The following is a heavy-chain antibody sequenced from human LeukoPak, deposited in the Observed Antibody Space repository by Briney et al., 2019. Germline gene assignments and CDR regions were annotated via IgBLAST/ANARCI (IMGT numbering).Heavy chain of an antibody. CDR3: AREPFNDYGVPDAFDI. CDR2: IIPILGIA. J-gene: IGHJ3*02. V-gene: IGHV1-69*04. CDR1: GYTLTELS. Sequence: ASVKVSCKVSGYTLTELSMHWVRQAPGQGLEWMGRIIPILGIANYAQKFQGRVTITADKSTSTAYMELSSLRSEDTAVYYCAREPFNDYGVPDAFDIWGQGTMVTVSS. D-gene: IGHD4-17*01.